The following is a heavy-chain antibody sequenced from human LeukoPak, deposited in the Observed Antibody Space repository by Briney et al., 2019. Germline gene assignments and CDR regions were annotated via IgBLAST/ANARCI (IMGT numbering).Heavy chain of an antibody. J-gene: IGHJ4*02. CDR1: GDSIISYY. CDR3: ASLKYYFDY. CDR2: ISYSGST. Sequence: PSETLSLTCSVSGDSIISYYWSWIRQPPGKGLEWIAYISYSGSTNYNPSLKSRATISVDTSKNQFSLRLSSVTATDTAVYYCASLKYYFDYWGQGTLVTVSS. V-gene: IGHV4-59*08.